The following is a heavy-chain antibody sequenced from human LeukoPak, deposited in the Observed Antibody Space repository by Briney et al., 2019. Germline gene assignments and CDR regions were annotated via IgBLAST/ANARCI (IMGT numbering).Heavy chain of an antibody. CDR1: GFTFSNYG. V-gene: IGHV3-23*01. Sequence: GGSLRLSCAVSGFTFSNYGMSWVRQAPGKGLEWVSGISGSGVGTYYADSVKGRFTISRDSSKNTLFLQMNRLRPEDAAVYYCAKAPVTTCRGAFCYPFDYWGLGTLVTVSS. D-gene: IGHD2-15*01. J-gene: IGHJ4*02. CDR3: AKAPVTTCRGAFCYPFDY. CDR2: ISGSGVGT.